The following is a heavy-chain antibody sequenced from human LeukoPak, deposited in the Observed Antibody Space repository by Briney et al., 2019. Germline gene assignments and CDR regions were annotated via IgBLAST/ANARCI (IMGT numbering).Heavy chain of an antibody. CDR2: IIPIFGTA. Sequence: SVKVSCKASGGTFSSYAISWVRQAPGQGLKWMGGIIPIFGTANYAQKFQGRVTITADESTSTAYMELSSLRSEDTAVYYCARAKWSAYYFDYWGQGTLVTVSS. CDR3: ARAKWSAYYFDY. V-gene: IGHV1-69*13. J-gene: IGHJ4*02. D-gene: IGHD2-8*01. CDR1: GGTFSSYA.